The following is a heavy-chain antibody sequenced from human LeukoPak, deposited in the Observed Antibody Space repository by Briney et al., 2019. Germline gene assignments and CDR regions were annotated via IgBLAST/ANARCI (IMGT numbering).Heavy chain of an antibody. V-gene: IGHV3-23*01. CDR2: ISNTGSDT. CDR1: GFTFSNYA. D-gene: IGHD1-20*01. CDR3: ATDQGITGTDPPDY. J-gene: IGHJ4*02. Sequence: GGSLRLSCAASGFTFSNYAMSWVRQAPGKGLEWVSTISNTGSDTYYADSVKGRFTISRDNSKNTLYLQMNSLRAEDTAVYYCATDQGITGTDPPDYWGQGTLVTVSS.